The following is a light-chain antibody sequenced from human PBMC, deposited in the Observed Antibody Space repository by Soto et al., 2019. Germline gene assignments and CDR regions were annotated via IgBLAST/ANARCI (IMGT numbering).Light chain of an antibody. J-gene: IGKJ1*01. V-gene: IGKV3-11*01. CDR3: QQYDSWT. CDR1: QSVSSY. CDR2: DAS. Sequence: EIVLTQSPATLSLSPGERATLSCRASQSVSSYLAWYQQKPGQAPRLLIYDASNRATGIPARFSGSGSGTDFTLTISRLEPEDFAVYYCQQYDSWTFGQGTKVDIK.